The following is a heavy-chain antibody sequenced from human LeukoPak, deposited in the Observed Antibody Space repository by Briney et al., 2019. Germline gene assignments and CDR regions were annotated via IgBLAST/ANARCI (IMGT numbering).Heavy chain of an antibody. Sequence: GGSLRLSCAASGFTFSSYWMSWVRQAPGKGLEWVANIKQDGSEKYYVDSVKGRFTISRDNAKNSLYLQMNSPRAEDTAVYYCARDPYSGTYGDTYYYYMDVWGKGTTVTISS. D-gene: IGHD1-26*01. CDR3: ARDPYSGTYGDTYYYYMDV. CDR1: GFTFSSYW. CDR2: IKQDGSEK. J-gene: IGHJ6*03. V-gene: IGHV3-7*01.